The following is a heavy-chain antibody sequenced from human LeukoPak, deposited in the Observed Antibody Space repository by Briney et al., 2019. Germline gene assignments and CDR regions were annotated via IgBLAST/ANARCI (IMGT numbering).Heavy chain of an antibody. V-gene: IGHV1-24*01. CDR3: ATGAYYDSSGPIAYYYDGMDV. CDR2: FDPEDGET. D-gene: IGHD3-22*01. CDR1: GYTLTELS. Sequence: ASVKVSCKDSGYTLTELSMHWVRQAPGTGLEWKGGFDPEDGETIYAQKFQGRVTMTEDTSTDTAYMELSSLRSEDTAVYYWATGAYYDSSGPIAYYYDGMDVWGQGTTVTVSS. J-gene: IGHJ6*02.